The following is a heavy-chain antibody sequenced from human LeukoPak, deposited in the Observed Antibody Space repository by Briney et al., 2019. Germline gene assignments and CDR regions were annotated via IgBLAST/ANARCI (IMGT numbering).Heavy chain of an antibody. CDR3: ARAETMVLDY. J-gene: IGHJ4*02. Sequence: GGSLRLSCAASGFTFSSYSMNWVRQAPGKGLEWVSYISSSSSAIYSADSLKGRFTISRDNAKNSLYLQMNSLRAEDTAVYYCARAETMVLDYWGQGTLVTVSS. CDR2: ISSSSSAI. CDR1: GFTFSSYS. V-gene: IGHV3-48*01. D-gene: IGHD3-10*01.